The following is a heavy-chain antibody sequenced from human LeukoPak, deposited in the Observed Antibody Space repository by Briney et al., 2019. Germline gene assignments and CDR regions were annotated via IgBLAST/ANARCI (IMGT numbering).Heavy chain of an antibody. Sequence: ASVKVSCXASGYTFTGYYIHWVRQAPGQGLEWMGWISPNSGGTKYAQNFQGRVTMTRDTSISTAHMELNRLRSDDTAVYYCARGDCSTISCPFDPWGQGTLVTVSS. CDR3: ARGDCSTISCPFDP. J-gene: IGHJ5*02. CDR2: ISPNSGGT. CDR1: GYTFTGYY. D-gene: IGHD2-2*01. V-gene: IGHV1-2*02.